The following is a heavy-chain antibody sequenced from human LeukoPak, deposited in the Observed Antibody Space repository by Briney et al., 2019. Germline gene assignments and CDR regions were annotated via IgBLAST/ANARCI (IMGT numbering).Heavy chain of an antibody. J-gene: IGHJ4*02. CDR1: GFTFSRYA. Sequence: GGSLRLSCAASGFTFSRYAMTWVRQAPGKGLEWVSAISGSGGSTYYADSVKGRFTISRDNSKNTLYLQMNSLSAEDTAVYYCARDWTGAAADWGQGTLVTVSS. V-gene: IGHV3-23*01. D-gene: IGHD6-25*01. CDR3: ARDWTGAAAD. CDR2: ISGSGGST.